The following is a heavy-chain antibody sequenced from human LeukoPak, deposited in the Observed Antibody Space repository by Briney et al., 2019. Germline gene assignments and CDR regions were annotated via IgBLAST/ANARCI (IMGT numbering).Heavy chain of an antibody. D-gene: IGHD3-3*01. V-gene: IGHV3-48*03. J-gene: IGHJ5*02. Sequence: GGSLRLSCAAFGFTFSSYEMNWVRQAPGKGLGWVSYISSSGSTIYYADSVKGRFTISRDNAKNSLYLQMNSLRAEDTAVYYCATLYYDFWSGWFDPWGQGTLVTVSS. CDR1: GFTFSSYE. CDR3: ATLYYDFWSGWFDP. CDR2: ISSSGSTI.